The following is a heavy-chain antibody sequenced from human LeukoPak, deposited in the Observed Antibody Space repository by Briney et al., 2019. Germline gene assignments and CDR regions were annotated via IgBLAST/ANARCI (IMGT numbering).Heavy chain of an antibody. CDR2: ISSSSSYI. V-gene: IGHV3-21*01. CDR3: AGHYYDSRNAFDI. Sequence: GGSLRLSCAASGFTFSSYSMNWVRQAPGEGLEWVSSISSSSSYIYYADSVKGRFTISRDNAKNSLYLQMNSLRAEDTAVYYCAGHYYDSRNAFDIWGQGTMVTVSS. D-gene: IGHD3-22*01. CDR1: GFTFSSYS. J-gene: IGHJ3*02.